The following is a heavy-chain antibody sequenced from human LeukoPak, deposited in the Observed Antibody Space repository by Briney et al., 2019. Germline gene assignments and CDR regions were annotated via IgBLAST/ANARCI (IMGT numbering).Heavy chain of an antibody. D-gene: IGHD3-22*01. Sequence: SGTLSLTCTVSGDSFSSGNYYLSWIRQPPGKGLDWITYMSPGGTTKYNPSLKSRVTTSVDTSRTQFSLRLSSVTAADTAVYYCARGQDDRSGTFDYWGQGILVTVSS. CDR2: MSPGGTT. V-gene: IGHV4-61*01. J-gene: IGHJ4*02. CDR1: GDSFSSGNYY. CDR3: ARGQDDRSGTFDY.